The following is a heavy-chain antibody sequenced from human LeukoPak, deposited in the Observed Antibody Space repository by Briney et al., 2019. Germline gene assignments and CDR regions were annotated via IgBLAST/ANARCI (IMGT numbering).Heavy chain of an antibody. CDR2: VSNIETT. CDR1: GDSISSYY. Sequence: SETLSLTCTVSGDSISSYYWSWLRQPPGKRLEWIGYVSNIETTNYNPSLKSRVTISVDTSKNQFSLKLSSVTAADTAVYYCARHRYCSGGSCHGWFDPWGQGTLVTVSS. V-gene: IGHV4-59*08. J-gene: IGHJ5*02. D-gene: IGHD2-15*01. CDR3: ARHRYCSGGSCHGWFDP.